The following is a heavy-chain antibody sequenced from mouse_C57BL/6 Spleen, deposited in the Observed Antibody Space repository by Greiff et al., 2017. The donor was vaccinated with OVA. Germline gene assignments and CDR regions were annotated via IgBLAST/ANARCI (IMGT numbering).Heavy chain of an antibody. Sequence: EVKLQESGPGLVKPSQSLSLTCSVTGYSITSGYYWNWIRQFPGNKLEWMGYISYAGSNNYNPSLKNRISITRDSSKNQFFLKLTSLTTEDTATYYCARWITTVESYAMDYWGQGTSVTVSS. J-gene: IGHJ4*01. CDR3: ARWITTVESYAMDY. V-gene: IGHV3-6*01. CDR1: GYSITSGYY. CDR2: ISYAGSN. D-gene: IGHD1-1*01.